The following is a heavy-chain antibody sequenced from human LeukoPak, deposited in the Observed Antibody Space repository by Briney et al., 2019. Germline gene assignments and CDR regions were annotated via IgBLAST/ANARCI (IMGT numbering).Heavy chain of an antibody. CDR3: ARGVLGLKPLDY. CDR2: MYGTSNI. V-gene: IGHV3-53*01. D-gene: IGHD1-26*01. CDR1: GFTVSTTY. Sequence: GGSLRLSCAASGFTVSTTYMAWVRQAPEKGLEWVSFMYGTSNIYYADSMKGRFTISRDDSNNTLYLQTNSLEAADTAVYYCARGVLGLKPLDYWGQGTLVTVSS. J-gene: IGHJ4*02.